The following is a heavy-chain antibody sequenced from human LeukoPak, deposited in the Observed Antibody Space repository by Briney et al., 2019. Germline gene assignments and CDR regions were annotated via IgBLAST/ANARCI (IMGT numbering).Heavy chain of an antibody. CDR2: ISSSGSTI. CDR1: RFTFSDYY. CDR3: VRHGPDTAMVTNY. Sequence: GGSLRLSCAASRFTFSDYYMSWIRQAPGKRLEWVSYISSSGSTIYYADSVKGRFTISRDNAKSSLYLQMNSLRVEDTAVYYCVRHGPDTAMVTNYWGQGTLVTVSS. D-gene: IGHD5-18*01. V-gene: IGHV3-11*01. J-gene: IGHJ4*02.